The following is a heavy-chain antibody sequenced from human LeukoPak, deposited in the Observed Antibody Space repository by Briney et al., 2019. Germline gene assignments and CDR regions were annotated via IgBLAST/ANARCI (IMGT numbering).Heavy chain of an antibody. Sequence: GGSLRLSCAASGFTFSHFGMHWVRQAPGKGLEWVAFIAYDGSSKYYADSLKGRITISRDNSKNTLYLLMTSLRAEDTALYYCAKEGGLQSPPYTWFDPWGQGTLVTVST. V-gene: IGHV3-30*02. CDR2: IAYDGSSK. CDR1: GFTFSHFG. CDR3: AKEGGLQSPPYTWFDP. J-gene: IGHJ5*02. D-gene: IGHD5-24*01.